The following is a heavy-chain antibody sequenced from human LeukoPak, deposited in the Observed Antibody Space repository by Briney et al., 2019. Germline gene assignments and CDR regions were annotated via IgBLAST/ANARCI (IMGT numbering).Heavy chain of an antibody. CDR2: IYRGGST. V-gene: IGHV3-53*01. CDR3: AVSPNPYYFDF. CDR1: GCTVSNSY. J-gene: IGHJ4*02. Sequence: GGSLRLSCAASGCTVSNSYMSWVRQAPGKGLEWVSVIYRGGSTYYADSMKGRFTISRDISKNTVYLQMNSLRAEDTAVYHCAVSPNPYYFDFWGQGTLVTVSA.